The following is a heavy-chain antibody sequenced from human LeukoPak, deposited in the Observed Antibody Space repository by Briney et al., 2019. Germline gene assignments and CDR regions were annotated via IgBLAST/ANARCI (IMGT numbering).Heavy chain of an antibody. V-gene: IGHV4-59*01. CDR3: ARENHDYGDFSFFDY. D-gene: IGHD4-17*01. CDR1: GGSISSYY. CDR2: IYYSGST. Sequence: SETLTLTCTVSGGSISSYYWSWIRQPPGKGLEWIGYIYYSGSTNYNPSLKSRVTISVDTSKNQFSLKLSSVTAADTAVYYCARENHDYGDFSFFDYWGQGTLVTVSS. J-gene: IGHJ4*02.